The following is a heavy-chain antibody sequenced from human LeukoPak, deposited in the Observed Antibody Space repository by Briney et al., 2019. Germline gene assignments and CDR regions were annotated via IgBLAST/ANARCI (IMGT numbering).Heavy chain of an antibody. D-gene: IGHD3-22*01. Sequence: SETLSLTCAVSGGSLSSGGYSWSWIRQPPGKGLEWIGYIYHSGSTYYNPSLKSRVTISVDRSKNQFSLKLSSVTAADTAVYYCARNYDSSGYLNYFDYWGQGTLVTVSS. CDR2: IYHSGST. CDR1: GGSLSSGGYS. CDR3: ARNYDSSGYLNYFDY. V-gene: IGHV4-30-2*01. J-gene: IGHJ4*02.